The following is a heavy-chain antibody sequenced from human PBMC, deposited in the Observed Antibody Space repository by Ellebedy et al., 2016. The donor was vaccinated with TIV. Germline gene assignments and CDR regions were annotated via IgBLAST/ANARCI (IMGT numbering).Heavy chain of an antibody. CDR1: GFTFSSYA. J-gene: IGHJ6*02. V-gene: IGHV3-30-3*01. Sequence: GGSLRLSXAASGFTFSSYAMHWVRQAPGKGLEWVAVISYDGSNKYYADSVKGRFTISRDNSKNTLYLQMNSLRAEDTAVYYCATPLYGSGSYKFPESYYYYGMDVWGQGTTVTVSS. CDR3: ATPLYGSGSYKFPESYYYYGMDV. CDR2: ISYDGSNK. D-gene: IGHD3-10*01.